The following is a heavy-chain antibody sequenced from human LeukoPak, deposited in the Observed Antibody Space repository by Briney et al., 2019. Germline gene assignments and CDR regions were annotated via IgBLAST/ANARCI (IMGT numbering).Heavy chain of an antibody. V-gene: IGHV3-53*01. CDR1: GFTVSSNS. CDR2: IYAGGDT. Sequence: GGSLRLSCTVSGFTVSSNSMSWVRQAPGKGLEWVSVIYAGGDTYYADSVKGRFIISRDDSKDTLYLQMNRLRAEDTAVYYCARVNSGLDAFDIWGQGTMVTVSS. J-gene: IGHJ3*02. D-gene: IGHD1-26*01. CDR3: ARVNSGLDAFDI.